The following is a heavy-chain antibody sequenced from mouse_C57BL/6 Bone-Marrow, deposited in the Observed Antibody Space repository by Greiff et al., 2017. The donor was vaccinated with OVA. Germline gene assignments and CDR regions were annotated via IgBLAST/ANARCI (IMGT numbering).Heavy chain of an antibody. CDR3: ARRGNYPSYWYFDV. CDR2: IYPRSGNT. V-gene: IGHV1-81*01. CDR1: GYTFTSYG. J-gene: IGHJ1*03. Sequence: VQRVESGAELARPGASVKLSCKASGYTFTSYGISWVKQRTGQGLEWIGEIYPRSGNTYYNEKFKGKATLTADKSSSTAYMELRSLTSEDSAVYFCARRGNYPSYWYFDVWGTGTTVTVSS. D-gene: IGHD2-1*01.